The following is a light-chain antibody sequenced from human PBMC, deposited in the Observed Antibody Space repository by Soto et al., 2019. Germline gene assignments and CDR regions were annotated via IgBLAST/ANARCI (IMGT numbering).Light chain of an antibody. CDR2: EVS. J-gene: IGKJ1*01. V-gene: IGKV2D-29*01. CDR3: QHYNSYSEA. Sequence: DIVMTQAPLSLSVTPGQPASISFKSSQSLLHSNGKTYLFWYLQKPGQPPQLLIYEVSNRFSGVPSRFSGSGSGTEFTLTISSLQPDDFATYYCQHYNSYSEAFGQGTKVDI. CDR1: QSLLHSNGKTY.